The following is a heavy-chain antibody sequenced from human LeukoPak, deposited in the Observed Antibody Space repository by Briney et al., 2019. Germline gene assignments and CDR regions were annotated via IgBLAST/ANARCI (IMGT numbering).Heavy chain of an antibody. D-gene: IGHD6-19*01. Sequence: GGSLRLSCAASEFIFSHYWMSWVRQAPGKGLEWVAHIKPNGSERYYVDSVKGRFTISRDNAKVSLYLQMNSLRAEDTTVYFCASMDSSGWPYYYYYYMDVWGKGTTVTVSS. J-gene: IGHJ6*03. CDR3: ASMDSSGWPYYYYYYMDV. CDR1: EFIFSHYW. V-gene: IGHV3-7*01. CDR2: IKPNGSER.